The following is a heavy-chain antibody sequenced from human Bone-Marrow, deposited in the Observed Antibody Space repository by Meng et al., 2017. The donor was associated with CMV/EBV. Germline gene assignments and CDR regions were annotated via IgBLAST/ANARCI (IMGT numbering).Heavy chain of an antibody. CDR2: IKQDGSEK. J-gene: IGHJ3*02. Sequence: GESLKISCAASGFTFSSYWMSWVRQAPGKGLEWVANIKQDGSEKYYVDSVKGRFTISRDNAKNSLYLQMNSLRAEDTAVYYCASDIVVVDAFDIWGQGTMVTVSS. CDR3: ASDIVVVDAFDI. V-gene: IGHV3-7*01. CDR1: GFTFSSYW. D-gene: IGHD2-15*01.